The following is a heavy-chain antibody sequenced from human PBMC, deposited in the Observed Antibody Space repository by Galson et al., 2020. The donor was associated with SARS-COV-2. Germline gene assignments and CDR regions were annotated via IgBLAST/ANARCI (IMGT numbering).Heavy chain of an antibody. J-gene: IGHJ4*02. CDR1: GFPPGTDEIY. V-gene: IGHV2-70*11. CDR3: ARARTTRHHFDD. D-gene: IGHD2-2*01. CDR2: IDWDDDK. Sequence: VSGPTLVKPTQTLTLTCTLSGFPPGTDEIYVSWIRQAPGKALEWLARIDWDDDKYYSPSLKTRLSISKDSSTNRVVLTMANMDPMDTGTYFCARARTTRHHFDDWGQGTLVTVSS.